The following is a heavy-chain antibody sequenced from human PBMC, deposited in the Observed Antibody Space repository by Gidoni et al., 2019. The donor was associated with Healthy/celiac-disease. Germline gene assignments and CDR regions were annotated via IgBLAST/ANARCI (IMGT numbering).Heavy chain of an antibody. CDR1: GFTFSSYG. J-gene: IGHJ6*02. CDR3: ARGSYGSGSYSYYGMDV. CDR2: IWYDGRNK. Sequence: QVQLVESGGGVVQPGRSLRLSCAASGFTFSSYGMHWVRQAPGKGLEWVAVIWYDGRNKYYADSVKGRFTISRDNSKNTLYLQMNSLRAEDTAVYYCARGSYGSGSYSYYGMDVWGQGTTVTVSS. V-gene: IGHV3-33*01. D-gene: IGHD3-10*01.